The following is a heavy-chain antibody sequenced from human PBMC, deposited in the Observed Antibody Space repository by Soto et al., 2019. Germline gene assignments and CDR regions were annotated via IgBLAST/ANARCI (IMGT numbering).Heavy chain of an antibody. CDR3: VRAGTGYQLDY. J-gene: IGHJ4*02. CDR2: IRKKANSYTA. V-gene: IGHV3-72*01. Sequence: EVQLVESGGGLVQPGGSLRLSCVASGFTFSDHYMDWVRQASGKGLEWVGRIRKKANSYTAEYAASVKGRFTISRDDSKNSLYLKMISLKIEDTALYYCVRAGTGYQLDYWGQGTLVTVSS. CDR1: GFTFSDHY. D-gene: IGHD3-9*01.